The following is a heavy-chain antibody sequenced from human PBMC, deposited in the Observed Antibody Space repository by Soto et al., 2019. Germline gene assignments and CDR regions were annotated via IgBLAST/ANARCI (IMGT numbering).Heavy chain of an antibody. D-gene: IGHD2-2*01. Sequence: PGGSLRLSCAASGFTFNNYAMSWVRQAPGKGLEWVSSIDGSGGRTYYADSVKGRFTITRDNFKSTLDLQMNSLRAEDAALYFCAKTPPRCSGTSCFLGYWGQGTLVTVSS. CDR3: AKTPPRCSGTSCFLGY. CDR2: IDGSGGRT. V-gene: IGHV3-23*01. CDR1: GFTFNNYA. J-gene: IGHJ4*02.